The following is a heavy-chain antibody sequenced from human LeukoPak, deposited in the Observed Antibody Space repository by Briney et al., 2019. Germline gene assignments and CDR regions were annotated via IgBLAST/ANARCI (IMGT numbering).Heavy chain of an antibody. CDR2: VYYSGST. CDR1: GGSISSGSHY. D-gene: IGHD3-22*01. Sequence: SETLSLTCTVSGGSISSGSHYWGWIRQPPGKGLEWIGSVYYSGSTYYNPSLKSRVTISVDTSKNQFSLKLSSVTAADTAVYYCARLPGGSSGYYYAPFDYWGQGTLVTVSS. CDR3: ARLPGGSSGYYYAPFDY. J-gene: IGHJ4*02. V-gene: IGHV4-39*01.